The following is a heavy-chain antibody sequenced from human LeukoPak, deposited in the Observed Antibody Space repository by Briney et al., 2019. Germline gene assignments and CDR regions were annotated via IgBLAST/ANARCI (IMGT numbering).Heavy chain of an antibody. V-gene: IGHV1-8*01. Sequence: ASVNVSCKASGYTFTSYDINWVRQATGQGLEWMGWMNPNSGNTGYAQKFQGRVTMTRNTSISTAYMELSSLRSEDTAVYYCARGRRGHSGSYYYYFDYWGQGTLVTVSS. CDR2: MNPNSGNT. J-gene: IGHJ4*02. D-gene: IGHD1-26*01. CDR1: GYTFTSYD. CDR3: ARGRRGHSGSYYYYFDY.